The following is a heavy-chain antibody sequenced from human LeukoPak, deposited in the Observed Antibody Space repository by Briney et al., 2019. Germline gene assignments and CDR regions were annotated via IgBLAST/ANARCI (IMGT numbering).Heavy chain of an antibody. D-gene: IGHD3-3*01. J-gene: IGHJ3*02. CDR3: ARWIRFLGWSDAFDI. CDR2: IYYSGST. V-gene: IGHV4-59*01. Sequence: SETLSLTRTVSGGSISSYYWSWIRQPPGKGLEWIGYIYYSGSTNYNPSLKSRVTISVDTSKNQFSLKLSSVTAADTAVYYCARWIRFLGWSDAFDIWGQGTMATVSS. CDR1: GGSISSYY.